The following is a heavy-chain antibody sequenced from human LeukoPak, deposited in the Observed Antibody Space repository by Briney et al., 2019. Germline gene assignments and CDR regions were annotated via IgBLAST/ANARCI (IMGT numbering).Heavy chain of an antibody. D-gene: IGHD6-19*01. CDR1: GFTFSTYS. J-gene: IGHJ4*02. CDR2: ISGSGGST. V-gene: IGHV3-23*01. Sequence: PGGSLRLSCAASGFTFSTYSMNWVRQAPGKGLEWVSAISGSGGSTYYADSVKGRFTISRDNSKNTLYLQMNSLRAEDTAVYYCAKGPRIAVAGPIFDYWGQGTLVTVSS. CDR3: AKGPRIAVAGPIFDY.